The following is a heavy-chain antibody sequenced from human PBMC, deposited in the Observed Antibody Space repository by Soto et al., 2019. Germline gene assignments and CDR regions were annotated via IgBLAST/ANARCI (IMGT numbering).Heavy chain of an antibody. Sequence: ASVKVSCKASGYTFTGYYMHWVRQAPGQGLEWMGWMNPNSGGTNYAQKFQGRVTMTRDTSISTAYMELSRLRSDDTAVYYCAREVVPAAIRYWFDPWGQGTMVTVSS. CDR2: MNPNSGGT. V-gene: IGHV1-2*02. CDR1: GYTFTGYY. CDR3: AREVVPAAIRYWFDP. D-gene: IGHD2-2*02. J-gene: IGHJ5*02.